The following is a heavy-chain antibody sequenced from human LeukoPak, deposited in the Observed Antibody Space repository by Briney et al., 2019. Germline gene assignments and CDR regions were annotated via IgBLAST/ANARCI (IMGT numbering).Heavy chain of an antibody. V-gene: IGHV4-59*01. CDR3: AGRYFDWLLAQSNYYYYVMDV. Sequence: SETLSLTCTVSGGSISSYYWSWIRQPPGKGLEWIGYIYYSGSTNYNPSLKSRVTISVDTPKNQFSLKLSSVTAADTAVYYCAGRYFDWLLAQSNYYYYVMDVWGQGTTVTVSS. D-gene: IGHD3-9*01. J-gene: IGHJ6*02. CDR1: GGSISSYY. CDR2: IYYSGST.